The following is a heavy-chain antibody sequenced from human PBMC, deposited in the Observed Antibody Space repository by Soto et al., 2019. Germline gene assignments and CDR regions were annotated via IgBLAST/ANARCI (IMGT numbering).Heavy chain of an antibody. Sequence: GGSLRLSCVASGFTFSNYVMHWVRQAPGKGLGWVAVISSDGSEKYYLDSVRDRFTISRDNSKNTLYLQMNNLRPEDTAMYYCANSWTTLTTGFDFWGHGALVTVSS. CDR3: ANSWTTLTTGFDF. V-gene: IGHV3-30*18. J-gene: IGHJ4*01. CDR2: ISSDGSEK. CDR1: GFTFSNYV. D-gene: IGHD4-17*01.